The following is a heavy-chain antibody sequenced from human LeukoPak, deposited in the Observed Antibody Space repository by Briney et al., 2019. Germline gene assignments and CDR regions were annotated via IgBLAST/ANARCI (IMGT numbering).Heavy chain of an antibody. CDR2: ISAYNGNT. CDR1: GYTFTSYG. J-gene: IGHJ4*02. V-gene: IGHV1-18*01. D-gene: IGHD2-2*01. CDR3: AKSSSTSLEAPWGY. Sequence: GASVKVSCKASGYTFTSYGISWVRQAPGQGLEWMGWISAYNGNTNYAQKLQGRVTMTTDTSTSTAYMELRSLRSDDTAVYYCAKSSSTSLEAPWGYWGQGTLVTVSS.